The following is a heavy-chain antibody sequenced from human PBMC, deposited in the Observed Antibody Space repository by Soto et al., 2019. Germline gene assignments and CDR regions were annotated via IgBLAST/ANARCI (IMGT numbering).Heavy chain of an antibody. V-gene: IGHV4-59*01. J-gene: IGHJ4*02. CDR2: VYNSGST. D-gene: IGHD6-13*01. CDR3: ARYRREAVAGYTLDN. Sequence: ASETLSLTCTVSGGSISSNYWTWIRQPPGKGLEWIGYVYNSGSTNYNPSLKSRVTISEDTSNSQFSLKVNSMTAADTAVYYCARYRREAVAGYTLDNWGQGILVTVSS. CDR1: GGSISSNY.